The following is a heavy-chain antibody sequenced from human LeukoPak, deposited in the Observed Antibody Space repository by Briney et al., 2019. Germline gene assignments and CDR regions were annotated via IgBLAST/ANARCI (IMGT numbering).Heavy chain of an antibody. D-gene: IGHD6-6*01. Sequence: GASVKVSCKASGGTFSSYAISWVRQAPGQGLEWMGRIIPILGIANYAQRFQGRVTITADKSTSTAYMELSSLRSEDTAVYYCARRGSSVDYWGQGTLVTVSS. J-gene: IGHJ4*02. CDR3: ARRGSSVDY. CDR1: GGTFSSYA. CDR2: IIPILGIA. V-gene: IGHV1-69*04.